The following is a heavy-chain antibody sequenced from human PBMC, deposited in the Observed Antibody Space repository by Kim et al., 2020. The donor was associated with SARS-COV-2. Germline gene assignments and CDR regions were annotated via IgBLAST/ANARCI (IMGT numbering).Heavy chain of an antibody. J-gene: IGHJ6*02. Sequence: ASVKVSCKASGYSFTSYGISWVRQAPGQGLEWMGWISAYNANTNYAQKLQGRVTMTTDTSTSTAYMELRSLRSDDTAVYYCARANSGYSDGYGMDVWGQGTTFTVSS. CDR1: GYSFTSYG. D-gene: IGHD5-12*01. CDR3: ARANSGYSDGYGMDV. V-gene: IGHV1-18*04. CDR2: ISAYNANT.